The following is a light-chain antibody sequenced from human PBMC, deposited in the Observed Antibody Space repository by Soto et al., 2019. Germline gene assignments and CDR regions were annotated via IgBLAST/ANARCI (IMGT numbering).Light chain of an antibody. CDR1: QSVSSSY. CDR2: GAS. CDR3: QQYGSSPRT. Sequence: EIVLTQSPGTLSLSPGERATLSCRASQSVSSSYLAWYQQKPGQAPRLLIYGASSRATGIPDRFSGSGSGTDLTLTISRLEPEDFAVYYWQQYGSSPRTFGQGTKVEI. J-gene: IGKJ1*01. V-gene: IGKV3-20*01.